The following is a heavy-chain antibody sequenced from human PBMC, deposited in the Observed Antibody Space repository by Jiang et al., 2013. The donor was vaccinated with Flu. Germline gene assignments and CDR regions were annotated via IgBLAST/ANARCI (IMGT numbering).Heavy chain of an antibody. CDR3: ARDRPLENTGYDY. D-gene: IGHD6-25*01. J-gene: IGHJ4*02. CDR1: FSSSSVA. CDR2: TYYRSKWYN. Sequence: FSSSSVAWNWIRQSPSRGLEWLGRTYYRSKWYNDYAVSVKSRITINPDTSKNQFSLQLNSVTPEDTAVYYCARDRPLENTGYDYWGQGTLVTVSS. V-gene: IGHV6-1*01.